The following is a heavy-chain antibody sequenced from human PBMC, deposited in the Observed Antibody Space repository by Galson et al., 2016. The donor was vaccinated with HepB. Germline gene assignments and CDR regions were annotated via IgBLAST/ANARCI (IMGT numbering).Heavy chain of an antibody. CDR1: GGSMSTYY. Sequence: SETLSLTCTVSGGSMSTYYWSWIRQPPGKGLEWIGYIYYSGSTNCNPSLKSRVTISVDTSKNQFSLKLSSVTAADTAVYFCARSALDYDIPAGYYRPLAMDVWGQGTTVTVS. D-gene: IGHD3-9*01. CDR2: IYYSGST. CDR3: ARSALDYDIPAGYYRPLAMDV. V-gene: IGHV4-59*01. J-gene: IGHJ6*02.